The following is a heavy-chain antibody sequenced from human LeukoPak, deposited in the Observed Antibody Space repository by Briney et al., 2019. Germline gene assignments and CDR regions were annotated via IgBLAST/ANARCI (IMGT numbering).Heavy chain of an antibody. V-gene: IGHV3-7*01. CDR3: ARGYMDV. Sequence: PGGSLRLSCAAYGFTFSSYWMSWVRQAPGKGLEWVANIKEDGSEKYYVDSVKGRFTISRDNAKNSLYLQMNSLRAEDTAVYYCARGYMDVWGKGTTVTVSS. CDR1: GFTFSSYW. J-gene: IGHJ6*03. CDR2: IKEDGSEK.